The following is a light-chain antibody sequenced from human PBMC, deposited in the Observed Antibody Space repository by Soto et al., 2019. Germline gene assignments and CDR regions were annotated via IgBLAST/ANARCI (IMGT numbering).Light chain of an antibody. CDR1: QTISNY. J-gene: IGKJ4*01. CDR3: QQTYNTPLT. V-gene: IGKV1-39*01. Sequence: DIQVTQSPSSLSASVGDRVTITCRASQTISNYLNWFRQRPGKAPELLIFDTSSLQRGVPSRFSGSRAGTDFTLTISSLQPEDFAMYYCQQTYNTPLTFGGGT. CDR2: DTS.